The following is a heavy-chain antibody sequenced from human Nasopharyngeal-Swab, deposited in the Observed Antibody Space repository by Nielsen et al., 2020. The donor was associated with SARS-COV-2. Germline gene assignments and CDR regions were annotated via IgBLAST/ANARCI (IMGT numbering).Heavy chain of an antibody. Sequence: ASAQDSCKASGYTFTRDSMHWVRQTPGQGLEWMGIINPSGGSTSHAQKFQGRVTMTRDTSPSTVYMELSSLRSEDTAGYSCASPHNWGDAFDIWGQGTMVTVYS. CDR3: ASPHNWGDAFDI. CDR2: INPSGGST. V-gene: IGHV1-46*03. CDR1: GYTFTRDS. J-gene: IGHJ3*02. D-gene: IGHD7-27*01.